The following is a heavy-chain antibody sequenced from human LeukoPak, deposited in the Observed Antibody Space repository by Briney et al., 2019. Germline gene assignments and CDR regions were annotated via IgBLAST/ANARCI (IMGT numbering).Heavy chain of an antibody. J-gene: IGHJ3*02. Sequence: ASVKVSCKASGGTFSSYAISWVRQAPGQGLEWMGGIIPIFGTANYAQKFQGRVTITADESTSTAYMELSSLRSEDTAVYYCARARGYGSSWYSNRDAFDIWGQGTMVTVSS. V-gene: IGHV1-69*13. CDR1: GGTFSSYA. D-gene: IGHD6-13*01. CDR3: ARARGYGSSWYSNRDAFDI. CDR2: IIPIFGTA.